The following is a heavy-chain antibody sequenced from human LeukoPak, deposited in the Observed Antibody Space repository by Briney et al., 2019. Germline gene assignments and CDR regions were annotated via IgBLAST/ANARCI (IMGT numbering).Heavy chain of an antibody. J-gene: IGHJ4*02. Sequence: GDSLRLSCGTSGFTFNIYPMTWVRQSPGKGLEWVSTIGTRGDTYYADSVKGRFTISRDDSKNTLYLQMHSLGAEDTAIYYCAKSRVVDRRGYFDYWGQGTLVTVSS. CDR2: IGTRGDT. D-gene: IGHD2-15*01. CDR3: AKSRVVDRRGYFDY. V-gene: IGHV3-23*01. CDR1: GFTFNIYP.